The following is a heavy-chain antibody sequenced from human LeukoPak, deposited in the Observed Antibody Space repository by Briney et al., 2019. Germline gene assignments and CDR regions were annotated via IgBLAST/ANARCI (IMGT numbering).Heavy chain of an antibody. J-gene: IGHJ4*02. V-gene: IGHV3-33*08. Sequence: PGGSLRLSCAASGFIFSNYGIHWVRQAPGKGPEWVAVIWYDGSKKYYIDFAEGRFTISRDNSRNTLYLQMNSLRAEDTAVYYCARYYSHTSAWSEGGLDQWGQGTLVTVSS. CDR2: IWYDGSKK. CDR3: ARYYSHTSAWSEGGLDQ. D-gene: IGHD6-19*01. CDR1: GFIFSNYG.